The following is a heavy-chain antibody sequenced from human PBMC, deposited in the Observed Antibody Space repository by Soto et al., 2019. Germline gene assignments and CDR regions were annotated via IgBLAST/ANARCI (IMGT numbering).Heavy chain of an antibody. D-gene: IGHD2-15*01. V-gene: IGHV1-46*01. J-gene: IGHJ5*02. CDR1: GYTFSTYY. CDR3: ARRCSGGSCIDP. Sequence: QVQLVQSGAEVKKPGASVKVSCKASGYTFSTYYLHWVRQAPGQWLEWMGIINPSGGSTDYAQKFQGRVTMTSDTSTSTVYMELTSLRFDDTAVYYCARRCSGGSCIDPWGQGTLVTVSS. CDR2: INPSGGST.